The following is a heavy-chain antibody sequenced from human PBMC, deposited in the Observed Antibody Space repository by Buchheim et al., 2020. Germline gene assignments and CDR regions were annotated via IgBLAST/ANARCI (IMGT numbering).Heavy chain of an antibody. CDR2: ISGSGGST. J-gene: IGHJ4*02. CDR1: GFTFSSYA. V-gene: IGHV3-23*01. D-gene: IGHD4-17*01. CDR3: AKDWKGGYGAYYFDF. Sequence: EVQLLESGGDLVQPGGSLRLSCAASGFTFSSYAMSWVRQAPGKGLEWVSGISGSGGSTKCADSVKGRFTISRDNSKNTLSLQMNSLRVEDTAVYYCAKDWKGGYGAYYFDFWGQGTL.